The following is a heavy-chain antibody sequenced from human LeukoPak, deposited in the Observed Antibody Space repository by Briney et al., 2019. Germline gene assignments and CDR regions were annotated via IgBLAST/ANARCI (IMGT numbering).Heavy chain of an antibody. D-gene: IGHD3-22*01. Sequence: QSGGSLRLSCAASGFTFSSYAMSWVRQAPGKGLEWVSAISGSGSSTYYADSVKGRFTISRDNSKNTLYLQMNSLRAEDTAVYYCARDSDLITDYNLPNEAPNWFDPWGQGTLVTVSS. J-gene: IGHJ5*02. CDR1: GFTFSSYA. CDR3: ARDSDLITDYNLPNEAPNWFDP. CDR2: ISGSGSST. V-gene: IGHV3-23*01.